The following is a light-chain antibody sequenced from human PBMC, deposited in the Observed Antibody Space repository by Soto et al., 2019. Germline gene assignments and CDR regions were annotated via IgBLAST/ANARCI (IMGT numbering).Light chain of an antibody. V-gene: IGKV1-17*03. CDR1: QGIAKY. J-gene: IGKJ4*01. CDR3: QQRSNWPPLT. Sequence: DIQITQAPSAISSSVLERFTITCRASQGIAKYLAWFQQKPGEVPKRLIYAASTLQSGVPSRFSGSGSGTEFTLTISSLEPEDFAVYYCQQRSNWPPLTLGGGTKVDIK. CDR2: AAS.